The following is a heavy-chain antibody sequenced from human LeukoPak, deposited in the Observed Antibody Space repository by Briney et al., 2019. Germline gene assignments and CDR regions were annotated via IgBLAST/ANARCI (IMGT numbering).Heavy chain of an antibody. V-gene: IGHV3-33*05. D-gene: IGHD3-22*01. Sequence: PGGSLRLSCAASGFRFSSYGMHWVRQAPGVGLEWVAVISSDGGGKYYADSVKGRFTISRDNTKNTLYLQMNSLRAEDTAVYYCAKHLSSGYYFDYWGQGTLVTVSS. CDR2: ISSDGGGK. J-gene: IGHJ4*02. CDR1: GFRFSSYG. CDR3: AKHLSSGYYFDY.